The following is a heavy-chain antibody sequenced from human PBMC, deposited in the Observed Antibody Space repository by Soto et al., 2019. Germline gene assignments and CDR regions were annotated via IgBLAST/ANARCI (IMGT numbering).Heavy chain of an antibody. CDR2: INPSGGST. CDR1: GYTFTSYY. CDR3: VRLGFDCCDNQGFPDY. V-gene: IGHV1-46*03. J-gene: IGHJ4*02. D-gene: IGHD2-21*02. Sequence: QVQLVQSGAEVKKPGASVKVSCKASGYTFTSYYLHSVRQAPGQGLEWMGIINPSGGSTSYAQKLQGRVTMTRDTFTIIVYVELSSLRSADTAVYYCVRLGFDCCDNQGFPDYWGQGTLVTVSA.